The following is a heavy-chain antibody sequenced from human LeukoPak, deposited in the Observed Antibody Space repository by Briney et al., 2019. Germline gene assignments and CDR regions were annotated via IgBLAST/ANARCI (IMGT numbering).Heavy chain of an antibody. J-gene: IGHJ5*02. V-gene: IGHV3-74*01. Sequence: GGSLRLSCAASGFTFSTSWMHWVRQAPGKGLVWVSRTDGDGSRTSYAGSVKGRFTISRDNAKNTLYLQMNSLRAEDTAMYYCARASNYFDSRGLHWFDPWGQGTLVTVSS. CDR2: TDGDGSRT. D-gene: IGHD3-22*01. CDR3: ARASNYFDSRGLHWFDP. CDR1: GFTFSTSW.